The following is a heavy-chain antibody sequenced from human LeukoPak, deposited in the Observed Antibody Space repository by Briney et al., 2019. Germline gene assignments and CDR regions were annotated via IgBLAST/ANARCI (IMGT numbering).Heavy chain of an antibody. CDR1: GYTFTGYY. V-gene: IGHV1-2*02. CDR3: ARDSGYYDSSGYCDY. Sequence: GASVKVSCKASGYTFTGYYMHWVRQAPGQGLEWMGLINPNSGGTNYAQKFQGRVTMTRDTSISTAYMELSRMRSDDTAVYYCARDSGYYDSSGYCDYWGQGTLVTVSS. D-gene: IGHD3-22*01. CDR2: INPNSGGT. J-gene: IGHJ4*02.